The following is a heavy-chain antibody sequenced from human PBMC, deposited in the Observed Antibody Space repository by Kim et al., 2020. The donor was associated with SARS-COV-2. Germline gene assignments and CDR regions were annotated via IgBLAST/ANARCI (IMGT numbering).Heavy chain of an antibody. J-gene: IGHJ6*02. V-gene: IGHV3-30-3*01. Sequence: GGSLRLSCAASGLKFDDSAMNWVCQAPGKGLEWVAVISYDGRNKEYADSVKGRFTVSRDNSKSTLYLQMNSLRLEDTAVYYCARGNYFESVSLSDYYNGMDVWGQGTTVTVSS. CDR3: ARGNYFESVSLSDYYNGMDV. CDR2: ISYDGRNK. D-gene: IGHD3-10*01. CDR1: GLKFDDSA.